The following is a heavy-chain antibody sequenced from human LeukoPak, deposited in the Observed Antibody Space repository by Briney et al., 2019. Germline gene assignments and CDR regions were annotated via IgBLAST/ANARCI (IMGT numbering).Heavy chain of an antibody. V-gene: IGHV1-69*01. CDR2: IIPIFGTA. J-gene: IGHJ3*02. CDR1: GFTFSSYA. D-gene: IGHD5-12*01. CDR3: ARDRSSGYDHDAFDI. Sequence: GGSLRLSCAASGFTFSSYAISWVRQAPGQGLEWMGGIIPIFGTANYAQKFQGRVTITADESTSTAYMELSSLRSEDTAVYYCARDRSSGYDHDAFDIWGQGTMVTVSS.